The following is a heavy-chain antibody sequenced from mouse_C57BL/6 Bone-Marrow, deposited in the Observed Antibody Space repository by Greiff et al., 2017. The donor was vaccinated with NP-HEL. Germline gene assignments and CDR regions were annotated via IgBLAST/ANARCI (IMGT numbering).Heavy chain of an antibody. V-gene: IGHV14-4*01. J-gene: IGHJ2*01. Sequence: VQLQQSGAELVRPGASVKLSCTASGFNIKDDYMHWVKQRPEQGLEWIGWIDPENGDTEYASKFQGKATITADTSSNTAYLQLSSLTSEDTAVYYCTTGSTMITTGYYFDYWGRGTTLTVSS. CDR1: GFNIKDDY. D-gene: IGHD2-4*01. CDR2: IDPENGDT. CDR3: TTGSTMITTGYYFDY.